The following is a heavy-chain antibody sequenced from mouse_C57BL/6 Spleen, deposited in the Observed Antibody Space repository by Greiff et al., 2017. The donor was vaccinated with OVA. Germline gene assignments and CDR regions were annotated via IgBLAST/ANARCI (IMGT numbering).Heavy chain of an antibody. V-gene: IGHV1-18*01. J-gene: IGHJ3*01. D-gene: IGHD1-1*01. CDR1: GYTFTDYN. CDR2: INPNNGGT. Sequence: VQLKQSGPELVKPGASVKIPCKASGYTFTDYNMDWVKQSHGKSLEWIGDINPNNGGTIYNQKFKGKATMTVDKSSSTAYMELRSLTSEDTAVYYCARSKFNYCSSLFAYWGRGTLVTVSA. CDR3: ARSKFNYCSSLFAY.